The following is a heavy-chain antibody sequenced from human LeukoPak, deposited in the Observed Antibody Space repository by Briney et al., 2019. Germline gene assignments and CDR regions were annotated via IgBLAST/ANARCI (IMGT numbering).Heavy chain of an antibody. CDR2: MSGRGTT. D-gene: IGHD3-10*01. V-gene: IGHV3-23*01. CDR3: AKDPMVRGSTYDY. Sequence: PGASLRLSCAASGFTFSIYAMSWVRQAPGKGLEWVSAMSGRGTTYYADSVKGRFTISRDNSKNTLYLQMNSLRAEDTAVYYCAKDPMVRGSTYDYWGQGTLVTVSS. J-gene: IGHJ4*02. CDR1: GFTFSIYA.